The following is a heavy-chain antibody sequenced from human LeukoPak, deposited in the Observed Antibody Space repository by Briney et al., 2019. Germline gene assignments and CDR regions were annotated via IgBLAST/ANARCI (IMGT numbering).Heavy chain of an antibody. CDR2: ISAAGDST. Sequence: GGSLRLSCAASGFTFSSNGVSWVRQAPGKGLEWVSSISAAGDSTSYADSVKGRFSISRDNSKNTLYLQMNSLRVEDTAVYYCTKDWNSQFDYWGQGTLVTVSS. D-gene: IGHD1-7*01. CDR1: GFTFSSNG. V-gene: IGHV3-23*01. J-gene: IGHJ4*02. CDR3: TKDWNSQFDY.